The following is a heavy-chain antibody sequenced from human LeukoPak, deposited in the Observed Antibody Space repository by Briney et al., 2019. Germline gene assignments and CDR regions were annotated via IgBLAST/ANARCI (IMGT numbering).Heavy chain of an antibody. D-gene: IGHD5-12*01. V-gene: IGHV3-48*02. J-gene: IGHJ4*02. CDR1: GFTFSSHG. Sequence: GGSLRLSCAASGFTFSSHGMNWVRQTPGKGLEWVSYISKTSNTRDYADSVKGRFTISRDNDKNSLSLQMNSLRDEDTAVYYCARDRGYSNYYEYWGQGTLVTVSS. CDR3: ARDRGYSNYYEY. CDR2: ISKTSNTR.